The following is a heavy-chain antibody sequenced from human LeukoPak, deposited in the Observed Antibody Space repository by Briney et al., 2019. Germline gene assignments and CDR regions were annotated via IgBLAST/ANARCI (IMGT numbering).Heavy chain of an antibody. Sequence: GGSLRLSXAASGFTFSSYEMNWVRQAPGKGLEWVSYISSSGSTIYYADSVKGRFTISRDNAKNSLYLQMNSLRAEDTAVYYCARDFGPAPAATVIDYWGQGTLVTVSS. V-gene: IGHV3-48*03. CDR2: ISSSGSTI. CDR1: GFTFSSYE. D-gene: IGHD2-2*01. J-gene: IGHJ4*02. CDR3: ARDFGPAPAATVIDY.